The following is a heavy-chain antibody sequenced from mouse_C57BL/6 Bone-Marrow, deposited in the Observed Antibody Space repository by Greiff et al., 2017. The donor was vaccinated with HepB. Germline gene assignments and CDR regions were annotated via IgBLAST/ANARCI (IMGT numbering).Heavy chain of an antibody. D-gene: IGHD2-1*01. CDR2: IYPGSGNT. Sequence: QVQLQQSGPELVKPGASVKISCKASGYSFTSYYIHWVKQRPGQGLEWIGWIYPGSGNTKYNEKFKGKATLTADTSSSTAYMQLSSLTSEDSAVYYCARVPLYPYAMDYWGQGTSVTVSS. J-gene: IGHJ4*01. V-gene: IGHV1-66*01. CDR3: ARVPLYPYAMDY. CDR1: GYSFTSYY.